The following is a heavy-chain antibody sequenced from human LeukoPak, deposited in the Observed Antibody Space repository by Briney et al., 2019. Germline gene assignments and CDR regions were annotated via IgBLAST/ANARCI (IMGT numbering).Heavy chain of an antibody. CDR2: IYYSGST. D-gene: IGHD6-13*01. Sequence: SETLSLTCTVSGGSISSSSYYWGWIRQPPGKGLEWIGSIYYSGSTYYNPSLKSRVTISVDTSKNQFSLKLSSVTAADTAVYYCARDIAPSPLGWFDPWGQGTLVTVSS. CDR3: ARDIAPSPLGWFDP. V-gene: IGHV4-39*02. J-gene: IGHJ5*02. CDR1: GGSISSSSYY.